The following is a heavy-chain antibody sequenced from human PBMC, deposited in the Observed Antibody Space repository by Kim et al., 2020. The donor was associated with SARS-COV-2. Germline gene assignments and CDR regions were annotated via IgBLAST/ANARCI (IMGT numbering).Heavy chain of an antibody. CDR3: GSLPDISGWLFDF. Sequence: SETLSLTCAVSGCSISSDVYSWTWIRQHPEKGWEWIGFTSHKGRNNHKPYLKSRISMSIATTKNLLSLNLGSATAAATDFYDCGSLPDISGWLFDFCGQG. J-gene: IGHJ4*02. CDR2: TSHKGRN. V-gene: IGHV4-31*11. CDR1: GCSISSDVYS. D-gene: IGHD6-19*01.